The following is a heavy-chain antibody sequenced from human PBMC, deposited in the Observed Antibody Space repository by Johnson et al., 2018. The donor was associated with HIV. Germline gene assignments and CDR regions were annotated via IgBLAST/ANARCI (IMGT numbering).Heavy chain of an antibody. J-gene: IGHJ3*01. CDR1: GFTFDDYA. D-gene: IGHD6-6*01. CDR2: ISWNSGSI. CDR3: TKDWYLGLWDSTSSRGFDV. Sequence: VQLVESGGGLVQPGRSLRLSCTASGFTFDDYAMHWVRQAPGKGPEWVSGISWNSGSIDYADSVKGRFTISRDNAKNSLFLHMNSLRPEDTALYYCTKDWYLGLWDSTSSRGFDVWGQGTMVTVSS. V-gene: IGHV3-9*01.